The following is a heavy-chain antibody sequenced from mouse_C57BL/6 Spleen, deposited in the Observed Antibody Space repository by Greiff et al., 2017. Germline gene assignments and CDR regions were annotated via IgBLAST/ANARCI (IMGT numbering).Heavy chain of an antibody. CDR3: ASLWYLPSGVAY. J-gene: IGHJ3*01. V-gene: IGHV1-14*01. D-gene: IGHD2-1*01. Sequence: LLESGPELVKPGASVKMSCKASGYTFTSYVMHWVKQKPGQGLEWIGDIYPYNGGTKYNEKFKGKATLTSDKSSSTAYMELSSLTSEDSAVYYYASLWYLPSGVAYWGQGTLVTVSS. CDR1: GYTFTSYV. CDR2: IYPYNGGT.